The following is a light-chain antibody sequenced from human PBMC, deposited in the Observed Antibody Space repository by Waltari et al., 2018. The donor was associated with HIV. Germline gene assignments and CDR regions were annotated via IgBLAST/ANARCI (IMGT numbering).Light chain of an antibody. Sequence: QSVLTQPPSVSEAPRQRVTISCSGSSSNIGNNAVNWYQQVPGTAPKLLIYYDDLLSSGVSDRFSGSKSGTSASLAIRGLQSEDEAEYYCAAWDDYLNGYVFGSGTKVTVL. V-gene: IGLV1-36*01. CDR2: YDD. CDR3: AAWDDYLNGYV. J-gene: IGLJ1*01. CDR1: SSNIGNNA.